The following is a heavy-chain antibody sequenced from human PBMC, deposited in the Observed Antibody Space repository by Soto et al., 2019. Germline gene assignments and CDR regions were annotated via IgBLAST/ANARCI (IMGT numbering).Heavy chain of an antibody. CDR1: GFTFSSFS. D-gene: IGHD1-26*01. V-gene: IGHV3-30-3*01. CDR3: ARGRWELLGGYFDY. CDR2: ISYDGSNK. Sequence: GGSLRPSCPPSGFTFSSFSIHWVRPAPGKGLEWVAVISYDGSNKYYADSVKGRFTISRDNSKNTLYLQMNSLRAEDTAVYYCARGRWELLGGYFDYWGQGTLVTVSS. J-gene: IGHJ4*02.